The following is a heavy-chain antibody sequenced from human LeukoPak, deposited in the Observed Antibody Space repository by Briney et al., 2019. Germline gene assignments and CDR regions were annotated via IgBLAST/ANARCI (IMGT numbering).Heavy chain of an antibody. D-gene: IGHD3-22*01. V-gene: IGHV4-59*08. CDR1: GGSISSYY. Sequence: PSETLSLTCTVSGGSISSYYWSWIRQPPGKGLEWIGYIYYSGSTNYNPSLKSRVTISVDTSKNQFSLKLSSVTAADTAVYYCARNLLYYSDSSGYYEEDYFDYWGQGTLVTVSS. CDR3: ARNLLYYSDSSGYYEEDYFDY. J-gene: IGHJ4*02. CDR2: IYYSGST.